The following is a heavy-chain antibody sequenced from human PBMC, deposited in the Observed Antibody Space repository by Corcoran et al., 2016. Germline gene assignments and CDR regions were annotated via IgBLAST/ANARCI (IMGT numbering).Heavy chain of an antibody. J-gene: IGHJ4*02. CDR3: ARDASSYFDY. D-gene: IGHD2-2*01. V-gene: IGHV4-59*01. CDR1: GGSISSYY. CDR2: IYYSGST. Sequence: QVQLQESGPGLVKPSETLSLTCTVSGGSISSYYWSWIRQPPGKGPEWIGYIYYSGSTNYNPSLKSRVTISVDTSKNQFSLKLSSVTAADTAVYYCARDASSYFDYWGQGTLVTVSS.